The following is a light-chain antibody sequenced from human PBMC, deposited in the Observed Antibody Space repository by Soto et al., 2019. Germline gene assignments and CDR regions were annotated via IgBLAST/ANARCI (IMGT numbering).Light chain of an antibody. CDR1: SSNIGSNF. V-gene: IGLV1-47*01. Sequence: QSVLTQPPSASGTPGQRVTISCSGSSSNIGSNFVYWYQQFPGTAPKLLIYRNNQRTSGVPDRFSGSKSGTSASLAISGLPSEDEADYYCAAWDDRLSGGVFGGGTKVTVL. CDR3: AAWDDRLSGGV. J-gene: IGLJ3*02. CDR2: RNN.